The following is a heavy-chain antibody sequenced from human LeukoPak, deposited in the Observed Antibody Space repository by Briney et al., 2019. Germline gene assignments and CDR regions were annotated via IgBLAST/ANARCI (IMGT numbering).Heavy chain of an antibody. J-gene: IGHJ5*02. CDR3: AFFRRARYYEAPGFDP. Sequence: ASVKVSCKASGYSFARYGISYGISWVRLAPGRGLEWMGWISAYRGNTNYAQQFQGRVTMTTGKSTRTMELSNQRSDGTAVKYSAFFRRARYYEAPGFDPWGQGTLVTASS. CDR1: GYSFARYGISYG. D-gene: IGHD1-26*01. V-gene: IGHV1-18*01. CDR2: ISAYRGNT.